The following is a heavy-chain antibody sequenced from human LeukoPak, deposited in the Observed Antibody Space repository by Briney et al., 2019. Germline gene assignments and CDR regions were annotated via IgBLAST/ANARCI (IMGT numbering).Heavy chain of an antibody. Sequence: GGSLRLSCAASGFTFGRSAMSWVRQAPGKGAEGVSTFSRSGPDTYYADSVKGRFTIFRDNSKHTLYLQMNSLRAEDTAVYYCAKGSLSSWYYFDYWGQGTLVTVSS. D-gene: IGHD6-13*01. CDR3: AKGSLSSWYYFDY. J-gene: IGHJ4*02. CDR1: GFTFGRSA. V-gene: IGHV3-23*01. CDR2: FSRSGPDT.